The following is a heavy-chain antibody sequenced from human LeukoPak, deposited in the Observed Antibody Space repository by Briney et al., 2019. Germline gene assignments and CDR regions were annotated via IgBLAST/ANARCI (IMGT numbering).Heavy chain of an antibody. J-gene: IGHJ4*02. CDR2: INHSGST. V-gene: IGHV4-34*01. CDR1: GGSFSGYY. CDR3: ARGYCSSTSCYRSYYFDY. D-gene: IGHD2-2*02. Sequence: SETLSLTCAVYGGSFSGYYWSWIRQPPGKGLEWIGEINHSGSTNYNPSLKSRVTISVDTSKNQFSLKLSSVTAADTAVYYCARGYCSSTSCYRSYYFDYWGQGTLVTVSS.